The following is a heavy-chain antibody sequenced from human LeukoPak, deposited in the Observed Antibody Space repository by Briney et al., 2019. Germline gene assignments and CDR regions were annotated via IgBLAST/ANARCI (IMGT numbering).Heavy chain of an antibody. V-gene: IGHV4-59*08. CDR2: IYPSGSTTS. D-gene: IGHD1-26*01. CDR3: AIHDGIY. CDR1: GDSISGFY. J-gene: IGHJ4*02. Sequence: SETLPLTCTVSGDSISGFYWSWFRQPPGKGLEVIGYIYPSGSTTSTYSPSLKSRVTISVDTSKHQFSLKLSSVTAADTAIYYCAIHDGIYWGQGTLVTVSS.